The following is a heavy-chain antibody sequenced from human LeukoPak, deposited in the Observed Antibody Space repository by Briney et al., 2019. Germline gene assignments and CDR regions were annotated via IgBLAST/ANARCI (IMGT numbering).Heavy chain of an antibody. CDR2: IRYDGSNK. J-gene: IGHJ4*02. V-gene: IGHV3-30*02. D-gene: IGHD1-26*01. CDR1: GFTFSSYG. CDR3: AKGELADFDY. Sequence: GGSLRLSCAASGFTFSSYGMHWVRQAPGKGLEWVAFIRYDGSNKYYADSVKGRFTISRDNSKNTLYPQMNSLRAEDTAVYYCAKGELADFDYWGQGTLVTVSS.